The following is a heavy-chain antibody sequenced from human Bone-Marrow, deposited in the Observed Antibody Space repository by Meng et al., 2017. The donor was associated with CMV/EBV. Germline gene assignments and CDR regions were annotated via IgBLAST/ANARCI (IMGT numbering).Heavy chain of an antibody. CDR2: INPNSGGT. Sequence: ASVKVSCKASGYTFTGYYMHWVRQAPGQGLEWMGWINPNSGGTNYAQKFQGRVTTTRDTSISTAYMELSRLRSDDTAVYYCAREYSSSLYYYYYGMDVWGQGTTVTVSS. CDR1: GYTFTGYY. V-gene: IGHV1-2*02. D-gene: IGHD6-6*01. J-gene: IGHJ6*02. CDR3: AREYSSSLYYYYYGMDV.